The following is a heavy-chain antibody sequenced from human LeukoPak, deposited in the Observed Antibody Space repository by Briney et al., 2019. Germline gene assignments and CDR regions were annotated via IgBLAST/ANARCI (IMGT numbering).Heavy chain of an antibody. V-gene: IGHV3-43*01. J-gene: IGHJ4*02. CDR2: ISWDGGST. CDR3: AKDRGATTLPSEFDY. D-gene: IGHD5-24*01. CDR1: GFTFDDYT. Sequence: GGSLRLSCAASGFTFDDYTMHWVRQAPGKGLEWVSLISWDGGSTYYADSVKGRFTIPRDNSKNSLYLQMNSLRAEDTALYYCAKDRGATTLPSEFDYWGQGTLVTVSS.